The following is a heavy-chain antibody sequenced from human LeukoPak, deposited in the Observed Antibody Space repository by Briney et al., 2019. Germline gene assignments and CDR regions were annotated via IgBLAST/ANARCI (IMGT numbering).Heavy chain of an antibody. V-gene: IGHV3-74*01. CDR1: GFTFSSYA. D-gene: IGHD1-26*01. CDR3: ARDLHWGASDY. J-gene: IGHJ4*02. Sequence: GGSLRLSCAASGFTFSSYAMSWVRQVPGKGLVWVSRINQDGSNTFYADSVKGRFTTSRDNAKNTLYLQMNSLGGEDTAVYYCARDLHWGASDYWGQGTLVTVSS. CDR2: INQDGSNT.